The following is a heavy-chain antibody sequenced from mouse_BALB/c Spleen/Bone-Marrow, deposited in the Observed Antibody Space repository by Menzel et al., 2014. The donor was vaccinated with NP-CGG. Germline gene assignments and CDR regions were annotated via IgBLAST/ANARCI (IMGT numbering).Heavy chain of an antibody. CDR1: GYTFTSSW. Sequence: VQLQQSGSVLVRPGASVKLSCRASGYTFTSSWMHWAKQRPGQGLEWIGEIHPNSGNTNYNEKFKGKATLTVDTSSSTAYMHLSGPTSDDSAIYYCTRRERTGMNYWGQGTTLTVSS. V-gene: IGHV1S130*01. D-gene: IGHD4-1*01. CDR3: TRRERTGMNY. J-gene: IGHJ2*01. CDR2: IHPNSGNT.